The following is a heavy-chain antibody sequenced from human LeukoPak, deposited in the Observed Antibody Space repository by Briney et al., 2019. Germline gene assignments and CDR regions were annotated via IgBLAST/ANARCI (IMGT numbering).Heavy chain of an antibody. CDR3: AKDRRDSSGYSPSVY. D-gene: IGHD3-22*01. CDR2: ISGSGGST. J-gene: IGHJ4*02. V-gene: IGHV3-23*01. Sequence: GGTLRLSCAASGFTFSSYGMSWVRQAPGRGLEWVSAISGSGGSTYYADSVKGRFTISRDNSKNTLYLQMNSLRAEDTAVYYCAKDRRDSSGYSPSVYWGQGTLVTVSS. CDR1: GFTFSSYG.